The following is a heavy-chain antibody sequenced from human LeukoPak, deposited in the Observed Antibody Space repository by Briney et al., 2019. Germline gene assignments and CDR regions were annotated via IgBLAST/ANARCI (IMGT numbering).Heavy chain of an antibody. Sequence: GASVKVSCKASGYTFTSYYMHWVRQAPGQGLEWMGIINPSGGSTSYAQKFQGRVTMTRDTSTSTVYMELSSLRSEDTAVYYCARERTYYYDSSGYHRAFDIWGQGTMVTVSS. CDR1: GYTFTSYY. V-gene: IGHV1-46*01. D-gene: IGHD3-22*01. CDR2: INPSGGST. CDR3: ARERTYYYDSSGYHRAFDI. J-gene: IGHJ3*02.